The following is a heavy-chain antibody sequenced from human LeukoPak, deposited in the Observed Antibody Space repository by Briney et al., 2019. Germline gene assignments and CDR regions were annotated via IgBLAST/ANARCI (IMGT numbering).Heavy chain of an antibody. Sequence: GGSLRLSCAASGFTFSSYGMHWVRQAPGKGLEWVAVISYDGSNKYYADSVKGRFTISRDNSKNTLYLQMNSLRAEDTAVYYCAKVLGIVARPYYYYGMDVWSKGTTVTVSS. CDR3: AKVLGIVARPYYYYGMDV. J-gene: IGHJ6*04. V-gene: IGHV3-30*18. D-gene: IGHD1-26*01. CDR1: GFTFSSYG. CDR2: ISYDGSNK.